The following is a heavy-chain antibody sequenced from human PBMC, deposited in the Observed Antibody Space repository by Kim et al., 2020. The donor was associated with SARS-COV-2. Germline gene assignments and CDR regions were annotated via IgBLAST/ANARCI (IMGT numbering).Heavy chain of an antibody. CDR3: ARGPQSDTAMSKSDSGWYSGMDV. D-gene: IGHD5-18*01. CDR1: GGSFSGYY. Sequence: SETLSLTCAVYGGSFSGYYWSWIRQPPGKGLEWIGEINHSGSTNYNPSLKSRVTISVDTSKNQFSLKLSSVTAADTAVYYCARGPQSDTAMSKSDSGWYSGMDVWGQGTTVTVSS. CDR2: INHSGST. V-gene: IGHV4-34*01. J-gene: IGHJ6*02.